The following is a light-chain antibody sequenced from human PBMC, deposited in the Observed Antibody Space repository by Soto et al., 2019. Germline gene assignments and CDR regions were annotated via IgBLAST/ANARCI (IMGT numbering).Light chain of an antibody. CDR3: SSHAGSNNYV. CDR2: EVT. CDR1: SSDVGSYDL. J-gene: IGLJ1*01. Sequence: QSALTQPASVSGSPGQSITISCTGTSSDVGSYDLVSWYQHHPGTAPKLILYEVTKRPSGVSTRFSRSNSGNTASLTLSGLQDEDEADYYCSSHAGSNNYVFGTGTKVTVL. V-gene: IGLV2-23*02.